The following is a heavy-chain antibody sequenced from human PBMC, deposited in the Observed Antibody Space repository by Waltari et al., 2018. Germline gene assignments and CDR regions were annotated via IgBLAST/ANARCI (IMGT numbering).Heavy chain of an antibody. D-gene: IGHD5-12*01. Sequence: QLQLQESGPRLVRPSETLSLICRVSGLPLTSNSHYWAWIRQSPGQGLEWIGTVSYSGTTYISPSLKSRVSVSRDTSKNQVSLILGSVTAADMAVYYCATYIGASVGTAAFDVWGQGTMVTVSS. J-gene: IGHJ3*01. CDR1: GLPLTSNSHY. CDR2: VSYSGTT. CDR3: ATYIGASVGTAAFDV. V-gene: IGHV4-39*01.